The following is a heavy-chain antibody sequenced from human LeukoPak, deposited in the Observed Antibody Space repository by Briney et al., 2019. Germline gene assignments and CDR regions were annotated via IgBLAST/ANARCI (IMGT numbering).Heavy chain of an antibody. Sequence: PGGSLRLSCVVSGLTFSSYSMSWVRQAPGKGLEWVSGISASGGDTWYPDSVKGRFTISRDNSKNTLFPQMNSLRVEDTAIYYCAKDAAGPEYWGQGTLVTVSS. CDR1: GLTFSSYS. D-gene: IGHD6-13*01. V-gene: IGHV3-23*01. CDR2: ISASGGDT. J-gene: IGHJ4*02. CDR3: AKDAAGPEY.